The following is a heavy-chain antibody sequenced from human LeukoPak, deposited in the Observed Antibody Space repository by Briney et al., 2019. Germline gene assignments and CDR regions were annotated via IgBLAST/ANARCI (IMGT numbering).Heavy chain of an antibody. V-gene: IGHV3-30*03. Sequence: PGGSLRLSCAASGFIFSSYAMHWVRQAPGKGLEWVVVISYDGSNKYYADSVKGRFTISRDNSKNTLYLQMDSLRAEDTAVYYCASPNTAMATRYFDYWGQGTLVTVSS. J-gene: IGHJ4*02. D-gene: IGHD5-18*01. CDR3: ASPNTAMATRYFDY. CDR1: GFIFSSYA. CDR2: ISYDGSNK.